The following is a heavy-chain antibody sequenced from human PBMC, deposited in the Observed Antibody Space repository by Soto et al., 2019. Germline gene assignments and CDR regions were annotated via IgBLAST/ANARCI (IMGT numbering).Heavy chain of an antibody. D-gene: IGHD3-10*01. J-gene: IGHJ4*02. V-gene: IGHV3-21*06. CDR1: GFTFSIYG. CDR2: IDSSSSFI. Sequence: EVQLLESGGGLVQPGGSLRLSCAASGFTFSIYGLSWVRQAPGKGLEWISSIDSSSSFIYYADSVKGRFTISRDNAKNSVFLHMSSLRADDTAVYYCARDPLWFGEIGYFDYWGQGALVTVSS. CDR3: ARDPLWFGEIGYFDY.